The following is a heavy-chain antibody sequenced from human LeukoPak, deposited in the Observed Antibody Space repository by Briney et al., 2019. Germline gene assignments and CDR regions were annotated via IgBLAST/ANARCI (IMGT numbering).Heavy chain of an antibody. V-gene: IGHV3-48*03. J-gene: IGHJ4*02. CDR1: GFTFSSYE. CDR2: ISSSGSTI. CDR3: ARDADDLWFGELSTYFDY. Sequence: GGSLRLSCAASGFTFSSYEMNWVRQAPGKGLERVSYISSSGSTIYYADSVKGRFTISRDNAKNSLYLQMNSLRAEDTAVYYCARDADDLWFGELSTYFDYWGQGTLVTVSS. D-gene: IGHD3-10*01.